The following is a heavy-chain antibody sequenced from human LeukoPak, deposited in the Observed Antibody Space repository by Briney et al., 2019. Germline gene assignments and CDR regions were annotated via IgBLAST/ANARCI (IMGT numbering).Heavy chain of an antibody. V-gene: IGHV3-21*01. CDR1: GFTFSSYS. CDR3: ARLRSTSSRAFDS. CDR2: ISSSSSYI. Sequence: GGSLRLSCAASGFTFSSYSMNWVSQAPGKGMEWVSSISSSSSYIYYADSVKGRFTISRDNAKNSLYLQMNSLRAEDTAVYYCARLRSTSSRAFDSWGQGAMVTVSS. J-gene: IGHJ3*02. D-gene: IGHD2-2*01.